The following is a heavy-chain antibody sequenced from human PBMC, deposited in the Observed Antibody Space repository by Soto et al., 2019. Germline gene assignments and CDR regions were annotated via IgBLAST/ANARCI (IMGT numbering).Heavy chain of an antibody. Sequence: GGSLRLSCAASGFSFSGYAMHWVRQAPGKGLEWVAVISYDGSNKYYTDSVKGRFTISRDNSKNTMYLQMNSLRAEDTAVFYCARSYDSSGYYHFVYWGQGTLVTVSS. J-gene: IGHJ4*02. CDR1: GFSFSGYA. V-gene: IGHV3-30-3*01. D-gene: IGHD3-22*01. CDR3: ARSYDSSGYYHFVY. CDR2: ISYDGSNK.